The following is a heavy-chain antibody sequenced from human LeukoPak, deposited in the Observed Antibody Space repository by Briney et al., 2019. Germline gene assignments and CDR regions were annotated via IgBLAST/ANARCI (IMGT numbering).Heavy chain of an antibody. V-gene: IGHV4-34*01. D-gene: IGHD6-6*01. CDR3: ARTVAGRLDY. J-gene: IGHJ4*02. Sequence: SETLSLTCAVYGGSFSGYYWSWIRQPPGKGLEWIGEINHSGSTNYNPSLKSRVTMSVDTSKNQFSLKLSSVTAADTAEYYCARTVAGRLDYWGQGTLVTVSS. CDR1: GGSFSGYY. CDR2: INHSGST.